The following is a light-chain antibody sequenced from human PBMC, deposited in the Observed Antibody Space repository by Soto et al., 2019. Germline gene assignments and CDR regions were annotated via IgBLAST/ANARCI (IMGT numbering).Light chain of an antibody. CDR3: QQRSEWPRT. Sequence: EIVLTQSPATLSLSPGERATLSCRASQSISSSLAWYQQQPGQAPRLLIYDASSRATDFPDRFSGSGSGTDFTLTIGSLEPEDFAVYYCQQRSEWPRTFGQGTKVEIK. V-gene: IGKV3-11*01. J-gene: IGKJ1*01. CDR2: DAS. CDR1: QSISSS.